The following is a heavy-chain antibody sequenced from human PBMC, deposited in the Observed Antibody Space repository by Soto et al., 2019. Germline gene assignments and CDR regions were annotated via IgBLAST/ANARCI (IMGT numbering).Heavy chain of an antibody. D-gene: IGHD3-10*01. CDR1: GYTFTSYG. CDR2: ISAYNGNT. J-gene: IGHJ4*02. V-gene: IGHV1-18*01. CDR3: AREGPYGSGSYPPQYFDY. Sequence: GASVKVSCKASGYTFTSYGISWVRQAPGQGLEWMGWISAYNGNTNYAQKLQGRVTMTTDTSTSTAYMELRSLRSDDTAVYYCAREGPYGSGSYPPQYFDYWGQGTLVTVSS.